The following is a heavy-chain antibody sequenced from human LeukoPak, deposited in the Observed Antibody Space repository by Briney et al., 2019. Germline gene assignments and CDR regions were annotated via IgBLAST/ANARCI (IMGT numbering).Heavy chain of an antibody. CDR3: ARTWSSGYLTFDY. Sequence: PGGSLRLSCAASEFTFSSYSMNWVRQAPGKGHEWVSYITNSGNSKSYADSVKGRFTISRDNTKNSLYLQMNGLRAEDTAVYYCARTWSSGYLTFDYWGQGILVTVSS. J-gene: IGHJ4*02. D-gene: IGHD3-22*01. V-gene: IGHV3-48*01. CDR2: ITNSGNSK. CDR1: EFTFSSYS.